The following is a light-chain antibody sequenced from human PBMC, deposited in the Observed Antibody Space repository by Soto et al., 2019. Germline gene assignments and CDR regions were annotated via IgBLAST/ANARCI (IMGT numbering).Light chain of an antibody. J-gene: IGLJ1*01. V-gene: IGLV2-14*01. CDR1: SSDVGGYNY. Sequence: QSALTQPASVSGSPGQSITISCTGTSSDVGGYNYVSWYQQHPGNAPRLMIYEVNNRPSGVPNRFSGSKSGNTASLTISGLQAEDEADYYCSSYAGSSNVFGTGTKVTVL. CDR2: EVN. CDR3: SSYAGSSNV.